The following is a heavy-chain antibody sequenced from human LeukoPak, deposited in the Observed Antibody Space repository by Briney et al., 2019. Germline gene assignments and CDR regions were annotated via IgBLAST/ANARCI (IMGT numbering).Heavy chain of an antibody. CDR2: ISYDGSNK. CDR3: ARAVVPAGYYYYYMDV. Sequence: PGGSLRLSCAASGFTFSSYAMHWVRQAPGKGLEWVAVISYDGSNKYYADSVKGRFTISRDNSKNTLYLQMNSLRAEDTAVYYCARAVVPAGYYYYYMDVWGKGTTVTVSS. J-gene: IGHJ6*03. CDR1: GFTFSSYA. D-gene: IGHD2-2*01. V-gene: IGHV3-30-3*01.